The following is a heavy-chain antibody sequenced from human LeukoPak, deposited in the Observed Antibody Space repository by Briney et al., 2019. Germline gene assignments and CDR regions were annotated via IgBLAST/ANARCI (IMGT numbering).Heavy chain of an antibody. D-gene: IGHD3-22*01. CDR3: ARAPRYYDY. V-gene: IGHV3-48*04. CDR1: GFTFSSYW. J-gene: IGHJ4*02. CDR2: ISSSGTTI. Sequence: GGSLRLSCAASGFTFSSYWMRWVRQAPEKGLEWVSYISSSGTTIYYADSVKGRFTISRDNAKNSLYLQMNSLRAEDTAVYYCARAPRYYDYWGQGTLVTVSS.